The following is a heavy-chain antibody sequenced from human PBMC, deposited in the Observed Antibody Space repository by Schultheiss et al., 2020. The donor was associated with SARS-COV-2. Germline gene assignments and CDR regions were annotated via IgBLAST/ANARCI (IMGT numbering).Heavy chain of an antibody. Sequence: SETLSLTCTVSGGSISSYYWSWIRQPPGKGLEWIGYIYYSGSTNYNPSLKSRVTISVDTSKNQFSLKLSSVTAADTAVYYCARGGVRVPHFFDYWGQGTLVTVSS. J-gene: IGHJ4*02. V-gene: IGHV4-59*12. CDR3: ARGGVRVPHFFDY. CDR2: IYYSGST. D-gene: IGHD3-16*01. CDR1: GGSISSYY.